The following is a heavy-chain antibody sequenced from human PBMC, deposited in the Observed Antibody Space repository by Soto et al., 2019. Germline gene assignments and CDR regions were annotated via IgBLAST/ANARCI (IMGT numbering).Heavy chain of an antibody. Sequence: GGSLRLSCAASGFTFSNYGMHWVRQAPGKGLEWVAFIWYDGGNKYYAESVKGRFTISRDNSKNTLYLQMNSLRAEDTAVYYCARDGDVNTGFGKDYWGQVTPVTVSS. D-gene: IGHD3-16*01. CDR1: GFTFSNYG. V-gene: IGHV3-33*01. J-gene: IGHJ4*02. CDR3: ARDGDVNTGFGKDY. CDR2: IWYDGGNK.